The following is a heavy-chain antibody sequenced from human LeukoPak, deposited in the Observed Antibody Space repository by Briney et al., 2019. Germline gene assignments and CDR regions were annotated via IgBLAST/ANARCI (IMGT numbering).Heavy chain of an antibody. CDR1: GFTFSSYA. J-gene: IGHJ6*04. CDR3: ARDLGGSSWYYYYGMDV. D-gene: IGHD6-13*01. V-gene: IGHV3-30*04. Sequence: PGGSLRLSCAASGFTFSSYAMHWVRQALGKGLEWVAVISYDGSNKYYADSVKGRFTISRDNSKNTLYLQMNSLRAEDTAVYYCARDLGGSSWYYYYGMDVWGKGTTVTVSS. CDR2: ISYDGSNK.